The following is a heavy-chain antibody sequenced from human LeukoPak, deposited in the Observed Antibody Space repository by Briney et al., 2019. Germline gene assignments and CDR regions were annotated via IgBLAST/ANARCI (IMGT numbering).Heavy chain of an antibody. CDR1: GYSFTNYW. Sequence: PRESLKISCKGSGYSFTNYWIGWVRQMPGKGLEWMGVIYPGDSDTRYSPSFQGQVTISADKSISTAYLQWSSLKASDTAMYYCARRLGSSSWSFDYWGQGTLVTVSS. J-gene: IGHJ4*02. CDR3: ARRLGSSSWSFDY. CDR2: IYPGDSDT. D-gene: IGHD6-13*01. V-gene: IGHV5-51*01.